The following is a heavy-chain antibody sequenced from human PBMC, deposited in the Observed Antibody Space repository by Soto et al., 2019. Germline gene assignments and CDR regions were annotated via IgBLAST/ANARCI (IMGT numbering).Heavy chain of an antibody. CDR3: SKRILYNSRGADH. Sequence: ESGGGLAQPGGSLRLSCAASGFTFDTHAMSWVRQAPGKGLEWVSGVAGDGSGTYYADSVKGRFTISRDNFKNTLYLQMNTLKPEDTAVYYCSKRILYNSRGADHWGQGTLLTVSS. CDR1: GFTFDTHA. D-gene: IGHD1-20*01. J-gene: IGHJ4*02. CDR2: VAGDGSGT. V-gene: IGHV3-23*01.